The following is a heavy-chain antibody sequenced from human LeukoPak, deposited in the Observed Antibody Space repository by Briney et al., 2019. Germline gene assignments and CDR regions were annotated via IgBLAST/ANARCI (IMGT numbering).Heavy chain of an antibody. V-gene: IGHV1-18*01. CDR1: GYTFTSYD. CDR2: ISAYNGHT. CDR3: VRDGHRLYDYYYYYMDV. J-gene: IGHJ6*03. D-gene: IGHD2-2*02. Sequence: ASVKVSCKASGYTFTSYDISWVRQAPGQGLEWMGWISAYNGHTNYAQKLQGRVTMTTDASTTTAYMELRSLRSDDTAVYYCVRDGHRLYDYYYYYMDVWGKGTTVTVSS.